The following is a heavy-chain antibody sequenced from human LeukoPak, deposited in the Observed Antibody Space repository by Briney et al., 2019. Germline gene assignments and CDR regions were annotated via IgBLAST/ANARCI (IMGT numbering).Heavy chain of an antibody. Sequence: SETLSLTCAVYGGSFSGYYWSWIRQPPGKGLEWIGEINHSGSTNYNPSLKSRVTMSVDTSKNQLSLKLSSVTAADTAVYYCARNTYYYGSGSYYGMDVWGQGTTVTVSS. V-gene: IGHV4-34*01. CDR3: ARNTYYYGSGSYYGMDV. J-gene: IGHJ6*02. CDR2: INHSGST. D-gene: IGHD3-10*01. CDR1: GGSFSGYY.